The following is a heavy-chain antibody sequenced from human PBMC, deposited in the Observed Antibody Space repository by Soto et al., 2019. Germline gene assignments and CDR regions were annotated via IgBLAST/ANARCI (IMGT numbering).Heavy chain of an antibody. V-gene: IGHV3-7*01. CDR3: ARDFRFSEDF. CDR1: GFIFGNYW. CDR2: IKQDGSEK. Sequence: EVQLVESGGGLVQPGGSLRLSCAASGFIFGNYWMTWIRQAPGKGLEWVGNIKQDGSEKYFADSVKGRFSISRDNAENSLYLQMHSLRAGDTAVYYCARDFRFSEDFWGQGTLVTVSS. J-gene: IGHJ4*02. D-gene: IGHD3-3*01.